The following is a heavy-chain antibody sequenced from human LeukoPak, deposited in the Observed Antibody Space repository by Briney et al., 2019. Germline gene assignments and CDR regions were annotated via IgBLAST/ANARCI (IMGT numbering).Heavy chain of an antibody. CDR2: INPNSGGT. V-gene: IGHV1-2*02. D-gene: IGHD3-9*01. CDR1: GYTFTGYY. J-gene: IGHJ4*02. CDR3: ARGPFYDILTGYYQN. Sequence: GASVKVSCKASGYTFTGYYMHWVRQAPGQGLEWMGWINPNSGGTNYAQKFQGRVTMTRDTSISTAYMELSRLRSDDTAVYYCARGPFYDILTGYYQNWGQGTLVTVSS.